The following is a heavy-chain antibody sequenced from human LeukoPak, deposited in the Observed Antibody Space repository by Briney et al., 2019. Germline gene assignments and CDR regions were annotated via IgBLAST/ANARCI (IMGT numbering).Heavy chain of an antibody. CDR2: IDWDDDK. V-gene: IGHV2-70*01. Sequence: SGPTLVNPPQTLTLTCTFSGFSLSTSGMCVSWIRQPPGKALEWLALIDWDDDKYYSTSLKTRLTISKDTSKNQVVLTMTNMDPVDTATYYCARIHSYDSSGYYPNPFDYWGQGTLVTVSS. D-gene: IGHD3-22*01. CDR3: ARIHSYDSSGYYPNPFDY. CDR1: GFSLSTSGMC. J-gene: IGHJ4*02.